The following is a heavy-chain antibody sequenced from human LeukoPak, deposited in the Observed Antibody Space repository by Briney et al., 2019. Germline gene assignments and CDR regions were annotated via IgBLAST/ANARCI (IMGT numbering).Heavy chain of an antibody. D-gene: IGHD2-21*01. CDR3: AKDRGGLPHPIWFDS. CDR2: ISADGART. J-gene: IGHJ5*01. V-gene: IGHV3-23*01. CDR1: GFTFGTYT. Sequence: GGSLRLSCAASGFTFGTYTMSWVRQVPGQGLEWVAGISADGARTYYAGSVQGRFTISRGNANNMLNLQLSALRADDAAVYYCAKDRGGLPHPIWFDSWGQGTMVAVSS.